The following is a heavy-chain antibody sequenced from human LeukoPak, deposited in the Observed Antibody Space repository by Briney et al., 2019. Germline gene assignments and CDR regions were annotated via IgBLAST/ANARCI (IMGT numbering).Heavy chain of an antibody. D-gene: IGHD3-9*01. CDR3: ARGHYYDILTGYYMRAFDI. V-gene: IGHV4-34*01. Sequence: SETLSLTCAVYGGSSSGYYWSWIRQPPGKGLEWIGEINHSGSTNYNPSLKSRVTISVDTSKNQFSLKLSSVTAADTAVYYCARGHYYDILTGYYMRAFDIWGQGTMVTVSS. J-gene: IGHJ3*02. CDR1: GGSSSGYY. CDR2: INHSGST.